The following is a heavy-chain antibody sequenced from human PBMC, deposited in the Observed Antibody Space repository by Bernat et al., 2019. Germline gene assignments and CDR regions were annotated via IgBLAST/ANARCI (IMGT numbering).Heavy chain of an antibody. CDR2: INAGNGNT. CDR3: ARGDCSGGSCYLDY. V-gene: IGHV1-3*01. D-gene: IGHD2-15*01. J-gene: IGHJ4*02. Sequence: QVQLVQSGAEGKKPGASVKVSCKASGYTFTSYAMHWVRQAPGQRLEWMGWINAGNGNTKYSQKFQGRVTITRDTSASTAYMELSSLRSEDTAVYYCARGDCSGGSCYLDYWGQGTLVTVSS. CDR1: GYTFTSYA.